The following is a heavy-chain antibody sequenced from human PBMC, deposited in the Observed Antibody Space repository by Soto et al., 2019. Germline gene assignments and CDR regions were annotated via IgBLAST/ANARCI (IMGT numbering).Heavy chain of an antibody. CDR1: GFTFEDYT. J-gene: IGHJ4*02. D-gene: IGHD3-9*01. CDR3: VKDHYDILTGSNRELDD. V-gene: IGHV3-43*01. CDR2: ISWDGGVT. Sequence: EVQLVESGGVVVQSGGSLRLSCAVSGFTFEDYTMHWVRQAPEKGLEWVSLISWDGGVTYYADSVKGRFTVSRDNSKSSLFLQMNGLRSEDTALYYCVKDHYDILTGSNRELDDWGQGTLVTVSS.